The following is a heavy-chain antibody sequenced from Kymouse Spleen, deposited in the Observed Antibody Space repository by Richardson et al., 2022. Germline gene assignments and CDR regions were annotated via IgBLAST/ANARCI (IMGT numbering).Heavy chain of an antibody. CDR2: ISAYNGNT. V-gene: IGHV1-18*01. CDR3: ARWITMVRGVIPHYYYYGMDV. Sequence: QVQLVQSGAEVKKPGASVKVSCKASGYTFTSYGISWVRQAPGQGLEWMGWISAYNGNTNYAQKLQGRVTMTTDTSTSTAYMELRSLRSDDTAVYYCARWITMVRGVIPHYYYYGMDVWGQGTTVTVSS. CDR1: GYTFTSYG. J-gene: IGHJ6*02. D-gene: IGHD3-10*01.